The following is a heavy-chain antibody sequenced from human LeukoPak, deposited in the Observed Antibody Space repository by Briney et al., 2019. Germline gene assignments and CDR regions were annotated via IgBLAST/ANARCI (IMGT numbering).Heavy chain of an antibody. D-gene: IGHD4-17*01. V-gene: IGHV3-30*02. CDR3: AKDKGHKRTTVTTFAYYYYMDV. CDR1: GFTFDDYA. Sequence: PGGSLRLSCAASGFTFDDYAMHWVRQAPGKGLEWVAFIRYDGSNKYYADSVKGRFTISRDNSKNTLYLQMNSLRAEDTAVYYCAKDKGHKRTTVTTFAYYYYMDVWGKGTTVTISS. J-gene: IGHJ6*03. CDR2: IRYDGSNK.